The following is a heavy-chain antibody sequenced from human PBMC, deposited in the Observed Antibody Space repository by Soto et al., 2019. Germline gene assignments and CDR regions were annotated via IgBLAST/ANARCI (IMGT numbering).Heavy chain of an antibody. V-gene: IGHV1-18*01. J-gene: IGHJ4*02. D-gene: IGHD1-1*01. Sequence: QVHLVQSGAEVKKPGASVKVSCKGSGYGFTTYGITWVRQAPGQGLEWMAWISDHNGNTNYAQKLQGRVTVTRDTYTSTAYMELRSLRSDDTAVYYCARGRYGDYWGQGALVTVSS. CDR2: ISDHNGNT. CDR3: ARGRYGDY. CDR1: GYGFTTYG.